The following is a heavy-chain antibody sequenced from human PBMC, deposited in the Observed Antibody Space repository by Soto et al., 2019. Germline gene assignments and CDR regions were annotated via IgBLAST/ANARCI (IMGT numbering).Heavy chain of an antibody. V-gene: IGHV3-48*02. Sequence: PGGSQILSCAASGFTFSTYNMNWVRQAPGKGLEWVSYIGSSSGTIFYADSVKGRLTISRDNAKNLLYLQMNSLRDEDTAVYYCAREENVGFNWFDPWGQGTLVTVSS. CDR1: GFTFSTYN. CDR2: IGSSSGTI. CDR3: AREENVGFNWFDP. J-gene: IGHJ5*02.